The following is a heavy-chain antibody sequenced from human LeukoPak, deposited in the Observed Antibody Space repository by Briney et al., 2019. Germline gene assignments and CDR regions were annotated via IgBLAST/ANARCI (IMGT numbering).Heavy chain of an antibody. V-gene: IGHV3-23*01. Sequence: GGSLRLSCAASGFTFSSYGMSWVRQAPGKGLEWVSAISGSGGSTYYADSVKGRFTISRDNSKNTLYLQMNSLRAEDTAVYYCAKRRYQLLWVGGYYFDYWGQGTLVTVSP. CDR3: AKRRYQLLWVGGYYFDY. CDR2: ISGSGGST. D-gene: IGHD2-2*01. J-gene: IGHJ4*02. CDR1: GFTFSSYG.